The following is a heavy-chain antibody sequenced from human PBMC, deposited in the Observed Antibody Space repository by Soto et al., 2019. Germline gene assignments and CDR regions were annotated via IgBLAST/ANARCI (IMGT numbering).Heavy chain of an antibody. J-gene: IGHJ6*02. Sequence: QVQLVESGGGVVHPGTSLRLSCVASGFTFSNYDIHWVRQAPGKGLEWVALISYDARKTYYLDSVKGRFTISRSNLKKEMYLQMNSLRPEDTAMYYCASSGYDRTVANDHYAMDVWGQGTSVTVSS. D-gene: IGHD5-12*01. CDR2: ISYDARKT. CDR3: ASSGYDRTVANDHYAMDV. CDR1: GFTFSNYD. V-gene: IGHV3-30*04.